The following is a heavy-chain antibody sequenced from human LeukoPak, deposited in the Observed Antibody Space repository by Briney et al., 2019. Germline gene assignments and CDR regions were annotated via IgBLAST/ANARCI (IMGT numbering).Heavy chain of an antibody. D-gene: IGHD5-12*01. J-gene: IGHJ4*02. CDR3: ARCPYSGYDYLDY. Sequence: PGGSLRLSCAASGFTFSSYAMHWVRQAPGKGLEWVAVISYDGSNKYYADSVKGRFTISRDNSKNTLYLQMNSLRAEDTAVYYCARCPYSGYDYLDYWGQGTLVTVSS. V-gene: IGHV3-30-3*01. CDR2: ISYDGSNK. CDR1: GFTFSSYA.